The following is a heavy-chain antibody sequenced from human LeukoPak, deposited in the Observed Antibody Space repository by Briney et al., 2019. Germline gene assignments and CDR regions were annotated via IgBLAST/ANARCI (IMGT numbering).Heavy chain of an antibody. CDR1: GFTFDDYA. Sequence: PGWSMRLSCAASGFTFDDYAMGWVRQAPGKGLEWVSGVNWNGGRTGYADSVKGRFTISRDNAKNSLYLQMNSLRAEDTALYYCARIGSGGDAYWGQGTLVTVSS. D-gene: IGHD6-19*01. V-gene: IGHV3-20*04. CDR3: ARIGSGGDAY. J-gene: IGHJ4*02. CDR2: VNWNGGRT.